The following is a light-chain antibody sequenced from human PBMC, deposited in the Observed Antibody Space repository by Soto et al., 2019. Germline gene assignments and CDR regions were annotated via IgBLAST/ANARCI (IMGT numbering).Light chain of an antibody. CDR2: AAS. CDR3: QQSYSTPIT. J-gene: IGKJ5*01. CDR1: QSISSY. V-gene: IGKV1-39*01. Sequence: DIQMAQSPSSLFASVGDGVTIPCRASQSISSYLNWYQQKPGKAPKLLIYAASSLQSGVPSRFSGSGSGTDFTLTISSLQPEDFATYYCQQSYSTPITFGQGTRLEIK.